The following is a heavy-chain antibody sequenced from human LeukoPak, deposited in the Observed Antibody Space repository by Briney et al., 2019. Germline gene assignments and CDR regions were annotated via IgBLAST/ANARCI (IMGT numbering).Heavy chain of an antibody. Sequence: SETLSLTCTVSGGSISSYYWSWIRQPPGKGLEWIGYIYYSGSTNYNPSLKSRVTISVDTSKNQFSLKLSSVTAADTAVYYCARLSGGWPDYWGQGTLVTVSS. J-gene: IGHJ4*02. CDR3: ARLSGGWPDY. CDR1: GGSISSYY. CDR2: IYYSGST. V-gene: IGHV4-59*08. D-gene: IGHD6-19*01.